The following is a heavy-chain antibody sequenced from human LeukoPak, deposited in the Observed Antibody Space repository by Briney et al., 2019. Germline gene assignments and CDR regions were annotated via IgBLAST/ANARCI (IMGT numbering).Heavy chain of an antibody. CDR3: ARAVGTSRNFFDY. CDR2: IYYSGST. D-gene: IGHD4-23*01. V-gene: IGHV4-59*01. CDR1: GGSISSYY. J-gene: IGHJ4*02. Sequence: SETLSLTCTVSGGSISSYYWSWIRQPPGKGLEWIGYIYYSGSTNYNPSLKSRVTISVDTSKNQFSLKLSSVTAADTAVYYCARAVGTSRNFFDYWGQGTLVTVSS.